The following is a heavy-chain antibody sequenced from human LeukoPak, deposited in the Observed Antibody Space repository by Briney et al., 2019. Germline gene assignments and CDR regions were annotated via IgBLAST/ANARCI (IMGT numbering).Heavy chain of an antibody. V-gene: IGHV3-7*01. CDR3: ARNLNYYGSGSSY. Sequence: GGSLRLSCAASGFTFSSYWMSWVRQAPGKGLEWVANIRQDGSEKYYVDSVKGRFTISRDNAKNSLYPQMNSLRAEDTAVYYCARNLNYYGSGSSYWGQGTLVTVSS. J-gene: IGHJ4*02. CDR1: GFTFSSYW. D-gene: IGHD3-10*01. CDR2: IRQDGSEK.